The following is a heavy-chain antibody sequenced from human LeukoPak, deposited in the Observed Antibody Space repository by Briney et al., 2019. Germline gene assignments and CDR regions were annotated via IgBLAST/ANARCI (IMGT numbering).Heavy chain of an antibody. D-gene: IGHD3-22*01. V-gene: IGHV1-18*01. CDR3: TRDSSEDFYDSSGYYSFDF. CDR2: ISAYNGNT. CDR1: GYTFTSYG. Sequence: ASVKVSCKASGYTFTSYGISWVRQAPGQGLEWMGWISAYNGNTNYAQKVQGRVTMTTDTSTSTAYMELRSLRSDDTAVFYCTRDSSEDFYDSSGYYSFDFWGQGTLVTVSS. J-gene: IGHJ4*02.